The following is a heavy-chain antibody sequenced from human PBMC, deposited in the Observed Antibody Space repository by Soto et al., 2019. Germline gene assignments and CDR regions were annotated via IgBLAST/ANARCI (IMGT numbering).Heavy chain of an antibody. CDR2: IYHSGST. CDR3: ARDQNGSGNYYTRYFDY. CDR1: GGSSNSRYW. Sequence: SETLSLTCAVSGGSSNSRYWWSWVRQSPGKGLEWIGEIYHSGSTNYNPSLKSRVTISVDKSKNQFSLNLSSVTAADTAVYYCARDQNGSGNYYTRYFDYWGQATLVTVSS. D-gene: IGHD3-10*01. J-gene: IGHJ4*02. V-gene: IGHV4-4*02.